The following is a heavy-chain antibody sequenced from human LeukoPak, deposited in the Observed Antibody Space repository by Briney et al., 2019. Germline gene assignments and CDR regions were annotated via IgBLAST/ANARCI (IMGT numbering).Heavy chain of an antibody. J-gene: IGHJ4*02. Sequence: GGSLRLSCAASVFSVSSYSMNWVCHAPGKGLEWDSYISSSSSTIYYADSVKGRFTISRDNAKNSLYLQMNSLRDEDTSVYYCARAFGLTDYWGQGTLVTVSS. CDR2: ISSSSSTI. CDR3: ARAFGLTDY. CDR1: VFSVSSYS. V-gene: IGHV3-48*02. D-gene: IGHD3/OR15-3a*01.